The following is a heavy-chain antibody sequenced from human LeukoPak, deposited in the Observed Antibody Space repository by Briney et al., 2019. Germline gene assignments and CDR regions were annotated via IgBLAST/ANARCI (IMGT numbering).Heavy chain of an antibody. CDR2: IGGSGGST. J-gene: IGHJ4*02. CDR1: GFTFSNYA. Sequence: PGGSLRLSCAASGFTFSNYAISWVRQAPGKGLEWVSVIGGSGGSTYYKDSVKGRFTISRDNSKNTLYLQMSSLRAEDTAVYYCAKAQNTERSAADFWGQGTLVTVSS. D-gene: IGHD3-3*01. V-gene: IGHV3-23*01. CDR3: AKAQNTERSAADF.